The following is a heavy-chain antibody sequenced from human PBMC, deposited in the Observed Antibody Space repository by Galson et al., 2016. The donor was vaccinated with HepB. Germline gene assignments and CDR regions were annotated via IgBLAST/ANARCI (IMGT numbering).Heavy chain of an antibody. CDR3: ATGSEYSSSWYRFDY. V-gene: IGHV1-24*01. Sequence: SVKVSCKVSGYSLTELSMHWVRLAPGKGLEWMGGFDPEGGETIYAQKFQGRVTMTEDTSTDTAYMELSSLRSEDTAVYYWATGSEYSSSWYRFDYWGQGTLVTVSP. CDR1: GYSLTELS. J-gene: IGHJ4*02. D-gene: IGHD6-13*01. CDR2: FDPEGGET.